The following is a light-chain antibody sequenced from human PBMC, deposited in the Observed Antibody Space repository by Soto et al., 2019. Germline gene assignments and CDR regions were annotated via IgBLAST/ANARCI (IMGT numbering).Light chain of an antibody. CDR3: SSYTSTGTLVV. Sequence: QSALTQPASVSGSPGQSIAISCTGTSTDVGAHNAVSWYQQHPGKVPKLMIYEVSNRPSEVSNRFSGSKSGNTASLTISGLQAEDEADYYCSSYTSTGTLVVFGGGTKVTVL. V-gene: IGLV2-14*01. CDR2: EVS. CDR1: STDVGAHNA. J-gene: IGLJ2*01.